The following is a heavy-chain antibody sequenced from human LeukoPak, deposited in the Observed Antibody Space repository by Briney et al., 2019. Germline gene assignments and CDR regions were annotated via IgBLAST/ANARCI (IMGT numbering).Heavy chain of an antibody. J-gene: IGHJ5*02. CDR1: GYTFTSYD. CDR2: MNPNSGNT. Sequence: ASVKVSCKASGYTFTSYDINWVRQATGQGLEWMGWMNPNSGNTGYAQKFQGRVTMTRNTSISTAYMELSSLRSEDTAVYYCARMAGIYYYDSSGSPFDPWGQGTLVTVSS. D-gene: IGHD3-22*01. CDR3: ARMAGIYYYDSSGSPFDP. V-gene: IGHV1-8*01.